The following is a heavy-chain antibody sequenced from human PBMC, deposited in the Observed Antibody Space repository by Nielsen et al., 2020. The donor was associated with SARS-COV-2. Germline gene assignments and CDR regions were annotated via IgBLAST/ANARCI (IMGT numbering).Heavy chain of an antibody. CDR1: GFSFSETW. CDR3: ARDWSRASDV. Sequence: GGSLRLSYVASGFSFSETWMSWVRQVPGKGLEWVADIKPDGSEQQYVDSVKGRFTISRDNAKSSMSLQMNSLRVEDTAIYYCARDWSRASDVWGQGTVVIVSS. V-gene: IGHV3-7*01. D-gene: IGHD2-8*02. J-gene: IGHJ3*01. CDR2: IKPDGSEQ.